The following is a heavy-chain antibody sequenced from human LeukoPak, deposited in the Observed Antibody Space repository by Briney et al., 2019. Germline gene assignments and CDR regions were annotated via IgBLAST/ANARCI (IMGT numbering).Heavy chain of an antibody. Sequence: SETLSLTCAVSGGSFRGYYWSWIRQPPGKGLEWIGEINHSGSTNYNPSLKSRVTISVDTSKSQFSLKLSSVTAADTAVYYCARREYSYGYYYWGQGTLVTVSS. CDR2: INHSGST. CDR3: ARREYSYGYYY. J-gene: IGHJ4*02. V-gene: IGHV4-34*01. CDR1: GGSFRGYY. D-gene: IGHD5-18*01.